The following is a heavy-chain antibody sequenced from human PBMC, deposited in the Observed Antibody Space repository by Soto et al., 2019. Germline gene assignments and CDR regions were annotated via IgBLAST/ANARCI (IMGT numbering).Heavy chain of an antibody. D-gene: IGHD3-3*01. V-gene: IGHV3-30*18. J-gene: IGHJ3*02. CDR1: GFTFSSYG. Sequence: QVQLVESGGGVVQPGRSLRLSCAASGFTFSSYGMHWVRQAPGKGLEWVAVISYDGSNKYYADSVKGRFTISRDNSKNTLYLQMNSLRAEDTAVYYCAKAGITIFGVVTYDAFDIWGQGTMVTVSS. CDR2: ISYDGSNK. CDR3: AKAGITIFGVVTYDAFDI.